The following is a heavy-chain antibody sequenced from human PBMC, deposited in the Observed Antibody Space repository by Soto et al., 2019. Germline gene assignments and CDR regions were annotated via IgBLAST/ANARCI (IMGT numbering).Heavy chain of an antibody. CDR3: ARGVDILTGYYTRAAYYYDSSAELGGPTFDY. V-gene: IGHV1-46*01. Sequence: GASVKVSCKASGYTFTSYYMHWVRQAPGQGLEWMGIINPSGGSTSYAQKFQGRVTMTRDTSTSTVYMELSSLRSEDMAVYYCARGVDILTGYYTRAAYYYDSSAELGGPTFDYWGQGTLVTVSS. CDR1: GYTFTSYY. J-gene: IGHJ4*02. CDR2: INPSGGST. D-gene: IGHD3-9*01.